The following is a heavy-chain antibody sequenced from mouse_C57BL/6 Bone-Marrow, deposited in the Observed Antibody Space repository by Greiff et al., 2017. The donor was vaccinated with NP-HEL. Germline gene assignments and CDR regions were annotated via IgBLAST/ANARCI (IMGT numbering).Heavy chain of an antibody. V-gene: IGHV2-6*01. CDR3: ATLYGSSSWFAY. J-gene: IGHJ3*01. Sequence: VQLVESGPGLVAPSQSLSITCTVSGFSLTSYGVDWVRQSPGKGLEWLGVIWGVGSTNYNSALKSRLSISKDNSKSQVFLKMNSPQTDDTAMYYCATLYGSSSWFAYWGQGTLVTVSA. CDR2: IWGVGST. D-gene: IGHD1-1*01. CDR1: GFSLTSYG.